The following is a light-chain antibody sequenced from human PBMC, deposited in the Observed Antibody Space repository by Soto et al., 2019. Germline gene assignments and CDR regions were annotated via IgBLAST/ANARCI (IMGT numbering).Light chain of an antibody. CDR1: QSVLYSSNNKNY. Sequence: DIVMTQSPDSLAVSLGERATINCKSSQSVLYSSNNKNYLAWYQQRPGQPPKLLIYWASTRESGVPDRFSGSGSGTDCTRTITSLQAEDVAVYYCQQYESTPPTFGQGTKLEIK. CDR3: QQYESTPPT. J-gene: IGKJ2*01. CDR2: WAS. V-gene: IGKV4-1*01.